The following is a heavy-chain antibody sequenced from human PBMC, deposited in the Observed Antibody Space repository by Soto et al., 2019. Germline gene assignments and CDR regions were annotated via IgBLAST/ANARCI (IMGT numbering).Heavy chain of an antibody. D-gene: IGHD2-8*01. Sequence: QVQLQESGPGLVKPSETLSLTCTVSGGSINNHYWSWIRQPPGKGLEWLGYVYYNGITNYNPSLKSRVTMAGDTSKNQLSLNQTSLTAADTAMYYCKRANWYSEYWGQGTLVTVSS. CDR1: GGSINNHY. V-gene: IGHV4-59*11. CDR2: VYYNGIT. J-gene: IGHJ4*02. CDR3: KRANWYSEY.